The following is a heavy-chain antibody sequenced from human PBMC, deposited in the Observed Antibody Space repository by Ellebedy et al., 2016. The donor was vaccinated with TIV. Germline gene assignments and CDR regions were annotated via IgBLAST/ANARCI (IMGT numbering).Heavy chain of an antibody. CDR1: GFSFSYYG. V-gene: IGHV3-33*01. CDR2: IWYDGTNK. J-gene: IGHJ4*02. CDR3: ARDVDIAVSPRGSDY. Sequence: GESLKISCAASGFSFSYYGMHWVRQAPGKGLEWVATIWYDGTNKYYADSVTGRFTIARGNSRNTLYLQMNSLRAEDTAVYYCARDVDIAVSPRGSDYWGQGTLVTVSS. D-gene: IGHD5-12*01.